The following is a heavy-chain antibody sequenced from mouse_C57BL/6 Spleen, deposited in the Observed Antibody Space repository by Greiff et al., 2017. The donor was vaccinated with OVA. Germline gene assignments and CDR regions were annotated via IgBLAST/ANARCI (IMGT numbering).Heavy chain of an antibody. D-gene: IGHD3-2*02. CDR3: ARDGTAQATAWFAY. CDR1: GYSITSGYY. V-gene: IGHV3-6*01. Sequence: EESGPGLVKPSQSLSLTCSVTGYSITSGYYWNWIRQFPGNKLEWMGYISYDGSNNYNPSLKNRISITRDTSKNQFFLKLNSVTTEDTATYYCARDGTAQATAWFAYWGQGTLVTVSA. CDR2: ISYDGSN. J-gene: IGHJ3*01.